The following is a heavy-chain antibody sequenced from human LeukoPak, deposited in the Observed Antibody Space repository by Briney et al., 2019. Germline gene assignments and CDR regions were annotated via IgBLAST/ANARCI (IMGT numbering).Heavy chain of an antibody. CDR1: GGTFRNHA. V-gene: IGHV1-69*13. CDR2: IIPIFGTA. CDR3: ARGVDFWSPLDP. Sequence: GASVKVSCKASGGTFRNHAISWVRQAPGQGLEWMGGIIPIFGTAKFAQRYQGRVTITADESTSTAYMELSSLRSEDTAVYYCARGVDFWSPLDPWGQGTLVTVSS. D-gene: IGHD3-3*01. J-gene: IGHJ5*02.